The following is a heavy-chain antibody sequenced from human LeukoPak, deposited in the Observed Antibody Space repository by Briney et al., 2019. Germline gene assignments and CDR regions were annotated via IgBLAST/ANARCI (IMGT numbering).Heavy chain of an antibody. CDR3: ARETRIRNYYDSGAYYYGDYFDY. CDR1: GFTFSSYE. V-gene: IGHV3-48*03. J-gene: IGHJ4*02. CDR2: ISSSGSTI. D-gene: IGHD3-22*01. Sequence: GGSLRLSCAASGFTFSSYEMNWVRQAPGKGLEWVSYISSSGSTIYYADSVKGRFTISRDNAKNSLYLQMNSLRAEDTAIYYCARETRIRNYYDSGAYYYGDYFDYWGQGTLVTVSS.